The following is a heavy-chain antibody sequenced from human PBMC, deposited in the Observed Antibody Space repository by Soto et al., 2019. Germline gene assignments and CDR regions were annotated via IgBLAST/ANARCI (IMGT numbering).Heavy chain of an antibody. J-gene: IGHJ4*02. Sequence: PGESLKISCKTSGYNFTTYWIGWVRQMPGKGLEWMGIIYPGNSDIRYSPSFQGQVTISADKSITTAYLQWSSLKASDTAMYYCARHEGHGANSDWGQGTLVTVSS. V-gene: IGHV5-51*01. D-gene: IGHD4-17*01. CDR3: ARHEGHGANSD. CDR2: IYPGNSDI. CDR1: GYNFTTYW.